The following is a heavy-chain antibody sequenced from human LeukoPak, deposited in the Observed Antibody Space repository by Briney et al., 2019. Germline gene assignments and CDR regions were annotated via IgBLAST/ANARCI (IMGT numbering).Heavy chain of an antibody. D-gene: IGHD3-16*01. CDR1: GYTFTGYY. CDR2: ISAYNGNT. J-gene: IGHJ4*02. Sequence: ASVKVSCKASGYTFTGYYMHWVRQAPGQGLEWMGWISAYNGNTNYAQKLQGRVTMTTDTSTSTTYMELRSLRSDDTAVYYCARGEFRPDYWGQGTLVTVSS. V-gene: IGHV1-18*04. CDR3: ARGEFRPDY.